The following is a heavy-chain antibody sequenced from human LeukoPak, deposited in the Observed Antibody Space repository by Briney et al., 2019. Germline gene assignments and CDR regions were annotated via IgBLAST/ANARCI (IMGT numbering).Heavy chain of an antibody. J-gene: IGHJ3*02. CDR1: GFTFSTTY. CDR3: SGSSGSSGSAFDI. V-gene: IGHV3-30-3*01. D-gene: IGHD6-13*01. Sequence: GGSLRLSCAASGFTFSTTYMSWVRQAPGKGLEWVAVISYDGSNKYYADSVKGRFTISRDNSKNTLYLQMNSLRAEDTAVYYCSGSSGSSGSAFDIWGQGTMVTVSS. CDR2: ISYDGSNK.